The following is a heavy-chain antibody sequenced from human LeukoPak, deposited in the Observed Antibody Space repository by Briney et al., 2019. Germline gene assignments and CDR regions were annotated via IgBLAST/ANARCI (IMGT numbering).Heavy chain of an antibody. J-gene: IGHJ3*01. V-gene: IGHV3-64*01. CDR3: TRDIGRLRGDVFDF. D-gene: IGHD2-15*01. CDR2: ISGNGRST. CDR1: GFTFSTYA. Sequence: PGGSLRLSCTASGFTFSTYATHWVRQAPGKGLEYVSGISGNGRSTFYGSSVKGRFTVSRDNSKDTLYLQMGSLRVEDMAVYYCTRDIGRLRGDVFDFWGQGTMVTVSS.